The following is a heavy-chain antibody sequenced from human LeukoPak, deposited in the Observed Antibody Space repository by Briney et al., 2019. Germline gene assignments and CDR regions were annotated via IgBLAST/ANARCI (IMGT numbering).Heavy chain of an antibody. CDR1: GGTFSSYA. J-gene: IGHJ4*02. D-gene: IGHD3-22*01. CDR2: IIPILGIA. Sequence: SVKVSCKASGGTFSSYAISWVRQAPGQGLGWMGRIIPILGIANYAQKFQGRVTITADKSTSTAYMELSSLRSEDTAVYYCARDYNHYDSSGYYRPSHFDYWGQGTLVTVSS. V-gene: IGHV1-69*04. CDR3: ARDYNHYDSSGYYRPSHFDY.